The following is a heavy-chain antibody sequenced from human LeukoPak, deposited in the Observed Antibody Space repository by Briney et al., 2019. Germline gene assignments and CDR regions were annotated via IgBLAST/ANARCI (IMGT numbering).Heavy chain of an antibody. Sequence: ASVKVSCKASGYTFTSYGISWVRQAPGQGLEWMGWISAYNGNTNYAQKLQGRVTMTTDTSTSTAYMELRSLRSDDTAVYYCALYMSSYYDSSGYLAIDYWGQGTLVTVSS. CDR2: ISAYNGNT. D-gene: IGHD3-22*01. CDR1: GYTFTSYG. V-gene: IGHV1-18*01. CDR3: ALYMSSYYDSSGYLAIDY. J-gene: IGHJ4*02.